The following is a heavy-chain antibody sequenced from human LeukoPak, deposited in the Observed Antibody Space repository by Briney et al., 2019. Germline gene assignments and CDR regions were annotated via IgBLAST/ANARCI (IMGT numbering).Heavy chain of an antibody. Sequence: GASVKVSCKASGYTFTGYYTHWVRQAPGQGLEWMGRINPNSGGTSYAQKFQGRVTMTRDTSISTAYMELSRLRSDDTAVYYCAIIAVAGSLDYWGQGTLVTVSS. CDR1: GYTFTGYY. D-gene: IGHD6-19*01. CDR3: AIIAVAGSLDY. J-gene: IGHJ4*02. CDR2: INPNSGGT. V-gene: IGHV1-2*06.